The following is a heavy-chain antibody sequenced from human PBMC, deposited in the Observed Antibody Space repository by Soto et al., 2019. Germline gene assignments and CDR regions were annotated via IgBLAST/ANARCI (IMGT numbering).Heavy chain of an antibody. J-gene: IGHJ4*02. Sequence: GGSLRLSCAASGFTFSSYAMSWVRQAPGKGLEWVSAISGSGGSTYYADSVKGRFTISRDNSKSTLYLQMNSLRAEDTAVYYCAKDELKRGYYFDYWGQGTLVTVPS. D-gene: IGHD3-10*01. V-gene: IGHV3-23*01. CDR1: GFTFSSYA. CDR3: AKDELKRGYYFDY. CDR2: ISGSGGST.